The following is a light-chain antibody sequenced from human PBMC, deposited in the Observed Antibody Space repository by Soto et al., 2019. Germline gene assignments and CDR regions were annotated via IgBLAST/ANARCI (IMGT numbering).Light chain of an antibody. CDR2: GAS. V-gene: IGKV3-20*01. CDR3: QQYETSFRT. J-gene: IGKJ1*01. CDR1: TSVSSSS. Sequence: EIVLTQSPGTLSLSPGERATLSCRASTSVSSSSLAWYQQKPGQAPRLLIYGASSRATGIPDRFSGSGSGTDFTLTISRLEPEDCAVYYCQQYETSFRTFGQGTNVEIK.